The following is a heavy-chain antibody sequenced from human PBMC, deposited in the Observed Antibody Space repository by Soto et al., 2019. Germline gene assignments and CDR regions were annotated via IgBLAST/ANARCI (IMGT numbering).Heavy chain of an antibody. Sequence: SVKVSCKASGGTFSSYAISWVRQAPGQGLEWMGGIIPIFGTANYAQKFQGRVTITADESTSTAYMELSSLRSEDTAVYYCALSSGGSNWFDPWGQGTLVTVSS. CDR2: IIPIFGTA. CDR3: ALSSGGSNWFDP. V-gene: IGHV1-69*13. D-gene: IGHD2-15*01. J-gene: IGHJ5*02. CDR1: GGTFSSYA.